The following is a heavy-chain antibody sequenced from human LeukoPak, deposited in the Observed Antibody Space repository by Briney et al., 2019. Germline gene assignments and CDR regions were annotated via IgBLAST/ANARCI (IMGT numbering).Heavy chain of an antibody. CDR1: GFTFSTYG. D-gene: IGHD1-7*01. Sequence: GGSLRLSCAASGFTFSTYGMHWVRQAPGKGLEWVAVIWYDGSNKYYADSVKRRFTISRDNSKNTLYLQMNSLRAEDTAVYYCARDRSVNWNYPMDVWGKGTTVTVSS. J-gene: IGHJ6*03. CDR3: ARDRSVNWNYPMDV. V-gene: IGHV3-33*01. CDR2: IWYDGSNK.